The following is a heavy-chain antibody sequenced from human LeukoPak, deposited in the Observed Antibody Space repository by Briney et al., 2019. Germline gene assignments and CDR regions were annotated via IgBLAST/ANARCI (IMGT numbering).Heavy chain of an antibody. CDR1: GFTFNRHG. D-gene: IGHD2-2*01. J-gene: IGHJ4*02. CDR3: ARDGGVGYCSSTSCYSRDFDY. Sequence: GGSLRLSCEASGFTFNRHGMHWVRQAPGKGLEWVAVISYNGSIKFYGDSVKGRFIISRDNSKNTLYLQMDSLRAEDTAVYYCARDGGVGYCSSTSCYSRDFDYWGQGTLVTVSS. V-gene: IGHV3-30*03. CDR2: ISYNGSIK.